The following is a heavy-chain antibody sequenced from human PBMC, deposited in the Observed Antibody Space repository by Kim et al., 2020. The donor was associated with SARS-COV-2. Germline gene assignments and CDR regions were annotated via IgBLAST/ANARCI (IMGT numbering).Heavy chain of an antibody. CDR1: GFTFSSYG. CDR3: ARDLATVTPRGLFDY. V-gene: IGHV3-33*01. D-gene: IGHD4-4*01. CDR2: IWYDGSNK. J-gene: IGHJ4*02. Sequence: GGSLRLSCAASGFTFSSYGMHWVRQAPGKGLEWVAVIWYDGSNKYYADSVKGRFTISRDNSKNTLYLQMNSLRAEDTAVYYCARDLATVTPRGLFDYWGQGTLVTVSS.